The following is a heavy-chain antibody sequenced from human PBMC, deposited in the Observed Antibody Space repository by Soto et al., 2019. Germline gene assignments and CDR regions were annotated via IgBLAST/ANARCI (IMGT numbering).Heavy chain of an antibody. Sequence: EVQLVESGGGLVQPGRSLRLSCAASGFTFNDYAMHWVRQAPGKGLEWVSGISWNSGSIGYADSVKGRFTISRDNAKNSLYLEMNSLRAEDTALYSCANVGCSSTSCYALDYWGQGTLVTVSS. J-gene: IGHJ4*02. CDR2: ISWNSGSI. CDR3: ANVGCSSTSCYALDY. V-gene: IGHV3-9*01. CDR1: GFTFNDYA. D-gene: IGHD2-2*01.